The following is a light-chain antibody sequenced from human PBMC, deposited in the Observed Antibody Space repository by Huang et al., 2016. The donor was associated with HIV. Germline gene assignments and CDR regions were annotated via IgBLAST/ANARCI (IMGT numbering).Light chain of an antibody. CDR1: QSITTH. CDR3: QQRSGWPLT. Sequence: EIVLTQFPHTLSLSPGERATLSCRARQSITTHLTWYQQRPGQAPRLLIYDTYYRASGLPARFSGSGSGTNFTLTIDSLEPGDLATYYCQQRSGWPLTFGGGTKVQI. CDR2: DTY. J-gene: IGKJ4*01. V-gene: IGKV3-11*01.